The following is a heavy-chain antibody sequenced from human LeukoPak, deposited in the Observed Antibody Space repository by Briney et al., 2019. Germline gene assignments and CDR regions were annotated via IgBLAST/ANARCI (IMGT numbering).Heavy chain of an antibody. J-gene: IGHJ2*01. V-gene: IGHV3-30-3*01. D-gene: IGHD5/OR15-5a*01. CDR3: ARDFKSGGVSWYFDL. CDR1: GLTFGNHA. CDR2: MSYDGSHE. Sequence: GGSLRLSGAASGLTFGNHAMHWVRQAPGKGLEWVAVMSYDGSHEYYADSVKGRFTISRDNSKNTLLLQMNSLRPEDAAVYFCARDFKSGGVSWYFDLWGRGTLVTVSS.